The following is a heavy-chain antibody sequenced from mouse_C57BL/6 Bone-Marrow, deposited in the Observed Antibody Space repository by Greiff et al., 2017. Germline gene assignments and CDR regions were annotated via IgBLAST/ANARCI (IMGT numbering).Heavy chain of an antibody. V-gene: IGHV1-39*01. J-gene: IGHJ1*03. CDR3: ARGQGSYDWYFDV. D-gene: IGHD1-1*02. Sequence: VQLQQSGPELVKPGASVKISCKASGYSFTDYNMNWVKQSNGKSLEWIGVINPNYGTTSYNQKFKGKATLTVDQSSSTAYMQINSLTSEDAAVYYWARGQGSYDWYFDVWGTGTTVTVSS. CDR2: INPNYGTT. CDR1: GYSFTDYN.